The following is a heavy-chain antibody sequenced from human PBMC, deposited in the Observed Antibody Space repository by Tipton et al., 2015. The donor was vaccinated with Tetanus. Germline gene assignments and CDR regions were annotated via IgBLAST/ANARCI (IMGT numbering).Heavy chain of an antibody. CDR1: GGSISSYY. V-gene: IGHV4-39*01. Sequence: TLSLTCTVSGGSISSYYWGWIRQPPGKGLEWIGSIYYSGSTYYNPSLKSRVTISVDTSKNQFSLKLSSVTAADTAVYYCARHAGAGATIWGTDYWGQGNLVSVSA. D-gene: IGHD3-9*01. J-gene: IGHJ4*02. CDR3: ARHAGAGATIWGTDY. CDR2: IYYSGST.